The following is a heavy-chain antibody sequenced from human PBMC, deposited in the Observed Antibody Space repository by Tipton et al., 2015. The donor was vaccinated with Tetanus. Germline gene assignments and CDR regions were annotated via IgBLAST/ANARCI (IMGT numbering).Heavy chain of an antibody. Sequence: GLVKPSETLSLTCSVSNFYITGYFWNWIRQPPGKGLEWIGYINNGGKKKYNPSLKSRVTMSVNTSKNQFSLKLSFVTAADTDVYYGGRGGCTNTEGYEDRHHGLDPGGQGTLVTVSS. CDR1: NFYITGYF. D-gene: IGHD2-8*01. V-gene: IGHV4-59*01. CDR2: INNGGKK. CDR3: GRGGCTNTEGYEDRHHGLDP. J-gene: IGHJ5*02.